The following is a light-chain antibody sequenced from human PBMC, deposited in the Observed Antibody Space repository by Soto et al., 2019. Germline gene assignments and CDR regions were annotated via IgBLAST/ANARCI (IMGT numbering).Light chain of an antibody. CDR3: QQYNSWPSWT. V-gene: IGKV3-15*01. CDR2: GAS. Sequence: EIVMTQSPATLSVSPGERATLSSRASQSITIHLAWYQQKPGQAPRLLIYGASTRAPGTPARFSGSGSGTEFPLTISSLQSEDFAGYYCQQYNSWPSWTFGQGTKVEIK. CDR1: QSITIH. J-gene: IGKJ1*01.